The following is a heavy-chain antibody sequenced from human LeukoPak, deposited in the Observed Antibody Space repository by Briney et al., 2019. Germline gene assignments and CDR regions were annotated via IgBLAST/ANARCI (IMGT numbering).Heavy chain of an antibody. Sequence: PGGSLRLSCAASGFTFSNAYMNWVRQAPGKGLEWVGRIKPKTDSETTEYAAPVKDRFSISRDDSKSMMYLQMNSLKTEDTAVYYRITPLPYSAQGGQGTLVTVSS. CDR2: IKPKTDSETT. V-gene: IGHV3-15*07. J-gene: IGHJ4*02. CDR3: ITPLPYSAQ. CDR1: GFTFSNAY. D-gene: IGHD2-21*01.